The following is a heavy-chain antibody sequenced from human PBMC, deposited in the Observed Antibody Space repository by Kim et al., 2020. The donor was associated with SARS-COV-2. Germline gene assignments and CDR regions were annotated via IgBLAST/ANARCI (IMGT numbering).Heavy chain of an antibody. Sequence: SETLSLTCTVSGGSISSGDYYWSWIRQPPGKGLEWIGYIYYSGSTYYNPSLKSRVTISVDTSKNQFSLKLSSVTAADTDVYYCARVRFSITIFGVVTRLFDYWGQGTLVTVSS. D-gene: IGHD3-3*01. CDR2: IYYSGST. V-gene: IGHV4-30-4*01. J-gene: IGHJ4*02. CDR3: ARVRFSITIFGVVTRLFDY. CDR1: GGSISSGDYY.